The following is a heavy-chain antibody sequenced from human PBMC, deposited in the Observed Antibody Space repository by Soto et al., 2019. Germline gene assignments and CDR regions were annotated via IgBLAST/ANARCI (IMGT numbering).Heavy chain of an antibody. V-gene: IGHV4-59*12. CDR2: IYYAGST. CDR1: GGSMISYY. Sequence: PSETLSLTCTVSGGSMISYYWSWIRQPPGRGLEWIGFIYYAGSTKYNPSLKSRPTISIDTSENQFSLKLSSVTAADTAVYYCARDKITGLFDYWGQGTLVTVSS. D-gene: IGHD2-8*02. CDR3: ARDKITGLFDY. J-gene: IGHJ4*02.